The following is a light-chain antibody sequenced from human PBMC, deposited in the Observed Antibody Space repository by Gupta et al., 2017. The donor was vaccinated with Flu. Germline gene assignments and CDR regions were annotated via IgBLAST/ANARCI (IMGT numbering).Light chain of an antibody. V-gene: IGLV2-14*01. J-gene: IGLJ3*02. CDR2: EVN. CDR1: SSDIGAYNY. Sequence: QSALTQPASVSGSPGQSITISCTGTSSDIGAYNYVSWYQQHPGKAPKLMIFEVNNRPSGASTRLSGSKSGKTASLTIYGLQAEDEADYYCSSYKNINTLGLCDGGTKLTVL. CDR3: SSYKNINTLGL.